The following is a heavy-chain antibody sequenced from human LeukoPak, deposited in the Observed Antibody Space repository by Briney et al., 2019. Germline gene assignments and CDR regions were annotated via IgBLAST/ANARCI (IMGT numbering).Heavy chain of an antibody. CDR1: GFTFSSYW. CDR2: INTNGSPT. Sequence: GGSLRLSCAASGFTFSSYWMHWVRQAPGKGLVWVARINTNGSPTQYADSVKGRFTISRDNAKNSLYLQMNSLRAEDTAVYYCARGSLFSRAARSFFSWGQGTLVTVSS. CDR3: ARGSLFSRAARSFFS. V-gene: IGHV3-74*01. J-gene: IGHJ5*02. D-gene: IGHD6-6*01.